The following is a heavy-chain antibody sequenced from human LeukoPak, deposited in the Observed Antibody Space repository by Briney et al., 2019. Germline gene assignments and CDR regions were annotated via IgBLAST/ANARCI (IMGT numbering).Heavy chain of an antibody. J-gene: IGHJ4*02. CDR1: GFTFSSSW. CDR3: VRISTAVAGADY. Sequence: GGSLRLSCAASGFTFSSSWMSWVRQAPGKGLEWVANIKQDGSEKYYVESEKGRFTISRDNTKNSLYLQMDSLTAEDTAVYYCVRISTAVAGADYWGQGTLVTVSS. CDR2: IKQDGSEK. D-gene: IGHD6-19*01. V-gene: IGHV3-7*01.